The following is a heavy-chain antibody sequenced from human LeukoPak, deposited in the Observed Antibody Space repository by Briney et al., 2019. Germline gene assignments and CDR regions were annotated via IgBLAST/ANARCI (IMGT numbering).Heavy chain of an antibody. D-gene: IGHD2-15*01. J-gene: IGHJ4*02. CDR2: IYHSANT. V-gene: IGHV4-38-2*02. CDR3: ARAGYCSGVSCYSAVPGKY. Sequence: PSETLSLTCTVSGYSITSGYYWAWIRQSPGKGLEWIGSIYHSANTYYNPSLKSRVIILVDTSKNQFSLQLGSVTPTDTAVYYCARAGYCSGVSCYSAVPGKYWGQGALVTVSS. CDR1: GYSITSGYY.